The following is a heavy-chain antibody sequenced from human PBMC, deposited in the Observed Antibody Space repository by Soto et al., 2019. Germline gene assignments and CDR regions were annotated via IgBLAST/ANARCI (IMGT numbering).Heavy chain of an antibody. V-gene: IGHV4-30-2*01. CDR2: IYXXGRX. CDR3: ARTPTP. CDR1: GGSISSGGYS. Sequence: TLTLTCAVSGGSISSGGYSWSWIRQPXXXXXXWXXXIYXXGRXXXXXXXKXXANXXXDRYKNKLSLKLRSVTAADTAVYYCARTPTPWGQGALVT. D-gene: IGHD1-26*01. J-gene: IGHJ5*02.